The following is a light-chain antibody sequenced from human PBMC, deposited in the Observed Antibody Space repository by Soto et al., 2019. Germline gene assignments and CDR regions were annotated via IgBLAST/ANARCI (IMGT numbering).Light chain of an antibody. J-gene: IGKJ1*01. CDR2: AAS. CDR3: LKYGSSPGWT. Sequence: DIVMTQTPLSLSVTPGQPASISCKSSQSLLHSDGKTYLYWYQQKPGQAXXLXXYAASTRATGIPDRFSGSGCGTDFTLPIGRLDPEDFAAYYGLKYGSSPGWTFGPGTKGDIK. CDR1: QSLLHSDGKTY. V-gene: IGKV2-29*01.